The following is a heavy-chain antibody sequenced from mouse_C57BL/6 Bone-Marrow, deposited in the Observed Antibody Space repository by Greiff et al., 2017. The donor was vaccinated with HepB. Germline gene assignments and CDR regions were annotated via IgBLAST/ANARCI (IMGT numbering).Heavy chain of an antibody. J-gene: IGHJ4*01. CDR3: ARHLYYYAMDD. V-gene: IGHV5-15*01. CDR1: GFTFSDYG. CDR2: ISNLAYSI. D-gene: IGHD6-2*01. Sequence: EVKLMESGGGLVQPGGSLKLSCAASGFTFSDYGMAWVRQAPRKGPEWVAFISNLAYSIYYADTVTGRFTISRENAKNTLYLEMSSLRSEDTAMYYCARHLYYYAMDDWGQGTSVTVSS.